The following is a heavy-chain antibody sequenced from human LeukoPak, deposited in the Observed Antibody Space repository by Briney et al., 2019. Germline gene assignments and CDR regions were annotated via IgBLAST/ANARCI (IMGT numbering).Heavy chain of an antibody. CDR2: FHYSGST. D-gene: IGHD2/OR15-2a*01. J-gene: IGHJ4*02. CDR3: ARGGLSLFDY. CDR1: GGSIKSYY. Sequence: SETLSLTCTVSGGSIKSYYWSWIRQPPGKGLEWIGFFHYSGSTNYNPSLKSRVTMSVDTSKNQFSLKLSSVTAADTAVYYCARGGLSLFDYWGQGTLVTVSS. V-gene: IGHV4-59*12.